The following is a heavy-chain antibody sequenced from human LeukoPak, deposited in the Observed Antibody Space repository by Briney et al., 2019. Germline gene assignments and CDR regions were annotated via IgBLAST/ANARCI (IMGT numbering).Heavy chain of an antibody. V-gene: IGHV3-30*18. D-gene: IGHD1-26*01. J-gene: IGHJ6*02. Sequence: PGGSLRLSCAASGFTFSSYGMHWVRQAPGKGLEWVAVISYDGSNKYYADSVKGRFTISRDNSKNTLYLQMNSLRAEDTAVYYCAKAPGDQWELSQYYYYGMDVWGQGTTVTVSS. CDR3: AKAPGDQWELSQYYYYGMDV. CDR2: ISYDGSNK. CDR1: GFTFSSYG.